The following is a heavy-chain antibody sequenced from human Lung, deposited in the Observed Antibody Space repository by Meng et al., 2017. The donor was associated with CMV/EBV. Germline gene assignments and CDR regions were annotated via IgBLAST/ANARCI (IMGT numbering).Heavy chain of an antibody. CDR1: GYTFTSYY. V-gene: IGHV1-46*01. D-gene: IGHD4-23*01. J-gene: IGHJ3*02. Sequence: SXXVSXXASGYTFTSYYMHWVRQAPRQGLEWMGIINPSGGSTSYAQKFQGRVTMTRDTSTSTVYMELSSLRSEDTAVYYCAIAMVVTGFSDHDAFDIWGQGTMVTVSS. CDR3: AIAMVVTGFSDHDAFDI. CDR2: INPSGGST.